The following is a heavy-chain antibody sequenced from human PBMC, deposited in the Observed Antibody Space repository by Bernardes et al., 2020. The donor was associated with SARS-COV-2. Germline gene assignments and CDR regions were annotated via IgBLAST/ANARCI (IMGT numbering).Heavy chain of an antibody. CDR3: ARGLTVTTGGYYYYYMDV. Sequence: ETLSLTCAVYGGSFSGYYWSWIRQPPGKGLEWIGEINHSGSTNYNPSLKSRVTISVDTSKNQFSLKLSSVTAADTAVYYCARGLTVTTGGYYYYYMDVWGKGTTVTVSS. CDR2: INHSGST. V-gene: IGHV4-34*01. J-gene: IGHJ6*03. D-gene: IGHD4-17*01. CDR1: GGSFSGYY.